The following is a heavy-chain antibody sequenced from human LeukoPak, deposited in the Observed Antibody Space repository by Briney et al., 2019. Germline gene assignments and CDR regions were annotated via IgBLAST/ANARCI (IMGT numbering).Heavy chain of an antibody. CDR1: GGTFSTYV. CDR3: ARRWCSSTSCQFDY. V-gene: IGHV1-69*04. Sequence: SVRVSCKASGGTFSTYVFSWVRQAPGQGLEWMGRIIPLLDETDYAQKFQGRVTITADKSTSTVFMDVSSLKSDDTAVYYCARRWCSSTSCQFDYWGQGTLVTVSS. CDR2: IIPLLDET. D-gene: IGHD2-2*01. J-gene: IGHJ4*02.